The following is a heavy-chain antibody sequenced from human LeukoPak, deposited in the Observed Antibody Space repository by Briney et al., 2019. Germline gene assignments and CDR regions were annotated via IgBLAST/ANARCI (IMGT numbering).Heavy chain of an antibody. V-gene: IGHV3-33*01. CDR1: GFTFSSYG. CDR3: ARGHWHIDL. J-gene: IGHJ2*01. Sequence: PGVSLRLSCAASGFTFSSYGMHWVRQAPGKGLEWVADIWYDGSNTDDADSVKGRFTISRDNSKNTLYLQMNSLRAEDTAVYYCARGHWHIDLWGRGTLVTVSS. CDR2: IWYDGSNT.